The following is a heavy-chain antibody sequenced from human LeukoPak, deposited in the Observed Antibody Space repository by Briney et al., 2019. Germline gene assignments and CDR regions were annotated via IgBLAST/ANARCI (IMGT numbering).Heavy chain of an antibody. D-gene: IGHD3-10*02. CDR2: ISSSGSTI. J-gene: IGHJ6*04. CDR1: GFSFSSYR. Sequence: GGSLRLSCAASGFSFSSYRMNWVRQAPGKGLEGVSYISSSGSTIYYADSVKGRFTISRDNAKNSLYLQMNSLRAEDTAVYYCAELGITMIGGVWGKGTTVTISS. V-gene: IGHV3-48*03. CDR3: AELGITMIGGV.